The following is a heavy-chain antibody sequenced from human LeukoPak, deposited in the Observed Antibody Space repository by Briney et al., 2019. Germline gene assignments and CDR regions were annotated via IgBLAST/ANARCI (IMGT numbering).Heavy chain of an antibody. D-gene: IGHD3-10*01. Sequence: GSLRLSCAGSGFTFRSYALSWIRQAPGKGLEWVSAITGNGGTTYYADSVKGRFTIFRDNSKDTVNLQMNSLRAEDTAKYYCARGYYGSGSYDRANNWFDPWGQGTLVTVSS. CDR3: ARGYYGSGSYDRANNWFDP. CDR1: GFTFRSYA. CDR2: ITGNGGTT. J-gene: IGHJ5*02. V-gene: IGHV3-23*01.